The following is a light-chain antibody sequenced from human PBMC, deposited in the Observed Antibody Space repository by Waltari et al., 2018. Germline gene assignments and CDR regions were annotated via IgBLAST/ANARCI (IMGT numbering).Light chain of an antibody. CDR2: DVS. V-gene: IGLV2-14*03. CDR1: SSDVGGYNS. CDR3: SSYISSSTLEL. Sequence: QSALTQPASVSGSPGQSITISCPGTSSDVGGYNSVYWYQQHPGKAPKLIIYDVSNRHSGVSSRVSGSKSGNTASLTISGLQAEDEADYYCSSYISSSTLELFGGGTSLTVL. J-gene: IGLJ2*01.